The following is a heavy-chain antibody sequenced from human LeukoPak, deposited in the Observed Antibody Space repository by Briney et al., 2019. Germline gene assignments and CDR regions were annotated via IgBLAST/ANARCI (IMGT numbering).Heavy chain of an antibody. V-gene: IGHV3-74*01. J-gene: IGHJ4*02. CDR1: GFTFSSYW. CDR3: ARASSGWADNDY. D-gene: IGHD6-19*01. Sequence: GGSLRLSCAASGFTFSSYWMSWVRQAPGKGLVWVSRINSDGSSTTYADSVKGRFTISRDNAKNTLYLQMNSLRAEDTAVYYCARASSGWADNDYWGQGTLVTVSS. CDR2: INSDGSST.